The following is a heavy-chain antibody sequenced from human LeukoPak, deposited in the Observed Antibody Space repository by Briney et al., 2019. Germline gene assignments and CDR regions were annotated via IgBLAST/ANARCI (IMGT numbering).Heavy chain of an antibody. V-gene: IGHV4-38-2*02. J-gene: IGHJ6*03. Sequence: SETLSLTCTASGYSISSGYYWGWIRQPPGKGLEWIGSIYHSGSTYYNPSLKSRVTISVDTSKNQFSLKLSSVTAADPAVYYCASPGYCSSTSCYCYYMDVWGKGTTVTVS. CDR2: IYHSGST. D-gene: IGHD2-2*01. CDR3: ASPGYCSSTSCYCYYMDV. CDR1: GYSISSGYY.